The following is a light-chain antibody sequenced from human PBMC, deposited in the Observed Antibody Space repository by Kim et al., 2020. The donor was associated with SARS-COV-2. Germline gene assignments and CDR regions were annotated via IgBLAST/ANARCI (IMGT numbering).Light chain of an antibody. V-gene: IGLV3-21*04. CDR1: NIGSKS. Sequence: APGKTARITCGGKNIGSKSVHWYQQKPGQAPVLVIYYDSDRPSGIPERFSGSNSGNTATLTISRVEAGDEADYYCQVWDNSSDHPVFGTGTKVTVL. CDR3: QVWDNSSDHPV. J-gene: IGLJ1*01. CDR2: YDS.